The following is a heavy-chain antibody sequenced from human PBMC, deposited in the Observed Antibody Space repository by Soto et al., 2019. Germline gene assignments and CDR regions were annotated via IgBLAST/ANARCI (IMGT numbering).Heavy chain of an antibody. CDR2: VNHGGST. CDR1: GGSFSGFF. D-gene: IGHD2-15*01. J-gene: IGHJ4*02. CDR3: ARAAVAAGGPFDK. Sequence: SETLALTCAVSGGSFSGFFWGWIRQPPGKGLEWIGEVNHGGSTNYNPSLKSRVTISSDTSKNHFSLTLRSVTAADTAVYYGARAAVAAGGPFDKWGQGALVPVSS. V-gene: IGHV4-34*01.